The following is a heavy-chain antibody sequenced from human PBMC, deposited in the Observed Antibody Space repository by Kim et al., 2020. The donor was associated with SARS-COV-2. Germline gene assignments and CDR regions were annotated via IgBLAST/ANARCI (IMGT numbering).Heavy chain of an antibody. D-gene: IGHD3-10*01. CDR3: AKAPPGAYFDY. V-gene: IGHV3-33*06. CDR2: IWYDGSNK. CDR1: GFTFSSYA. Sequence: GGSLRLSCAASGFTFSSYAMHWVRQAPGKGLEWVAVIWYDGSNKYYADSVKGRFTISRDNSKNTLYLQMNSLRAEDTAVYYCAKAPPGAYFDYWGQGTLVTVSS. J-gene: IGHJ4*02.